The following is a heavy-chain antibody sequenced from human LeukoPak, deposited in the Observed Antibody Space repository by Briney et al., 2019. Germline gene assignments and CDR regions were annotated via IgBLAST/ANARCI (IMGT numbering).Heavy chain of an antibody. D-gene: IGHD3-9*01. CDR1: GYTFTSYA. V-gene: IGHV1-3*01. CDR2: INAGNGNT. Sequence: GASVKVSCKASGYTFTSYAMHWVRQAPGQRLEWMGWINAGNGNTKYSQKFQGRVTITRDTSASTAYMELSSLRSEDTAVYYCASGYVILTGYSPLDYWGQGTLVTVSS. J-gene: IGHJ4*02. CDR3: ASGYVILTGYSPLDY.